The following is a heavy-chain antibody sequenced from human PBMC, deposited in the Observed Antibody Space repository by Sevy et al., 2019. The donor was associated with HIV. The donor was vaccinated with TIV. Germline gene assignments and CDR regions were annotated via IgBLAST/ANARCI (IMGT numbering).Heavy chain of an antibody. J-gene: IGHJ3*02. CDR1: GFTFSNYW. Sequence: GGSLRLSCAASGFTFSNYWMSWVRQAPGKGLERVANIKQGGSEKYYVDSVKGRFTISRDNAKNSLYLQMNSLRVEDTAVYYCARGGDDGAFDIWGQGTMVTVS. V-gene: IGHV3-7*01. CDR2: IKQGGSEK. D-gene: IGHD2-21*02. CDR3: ARGGDDGAFDI.